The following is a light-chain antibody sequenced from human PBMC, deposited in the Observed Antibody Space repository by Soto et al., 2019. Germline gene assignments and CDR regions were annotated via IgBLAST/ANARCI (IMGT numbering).Light chain of an antibody. J-gene: IGKJ1*01. CDR3: QQSFIAPWT. CDR2: AAS. Sequence: IQVTHSPPSLSASVGDRVTITCRASQGINNDLAWYQQKPGKVPKLLIYAASTLQSGVPSRFSGSGSGTDFTLTLSSLQAEDSATYYCQQSFIAPWTFGQGTKVEIK. V-gene: IGKV1-39*01. CDR1: QGINND.